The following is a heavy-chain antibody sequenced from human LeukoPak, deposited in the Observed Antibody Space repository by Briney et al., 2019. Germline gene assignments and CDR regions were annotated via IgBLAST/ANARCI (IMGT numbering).Heavy chain of an antibody. J-gene: IGHJ4*02. D-gene: IGHD3-10*01. V-gene: IGHV4-4*07. CDR1: GGSISGYY. CDR2: IHTSGST. CDR3: ARGRTVRGVSR. Sequence: KSSETLSLTCTVSGGSISGYYWSWIRQPAGKGLEWIGRIHTSGSTNYNPSLKSRVTMSGDTSKNQISLKLSSVTAADTAVYYCARGRTVRGVSRWGQGTLVTVSS.